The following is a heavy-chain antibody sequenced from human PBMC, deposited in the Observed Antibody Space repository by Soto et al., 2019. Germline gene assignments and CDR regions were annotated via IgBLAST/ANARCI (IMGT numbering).Heavy chain of an antibody. CDR2: VKDGGHT. D-gene: IGHD5-12*01. CDR1: GGSLSGYY. J-gene: IGHJ4*02. Sequence: QVQLQQWGAGLLKPSETLSLNCAVTGGSLSGYYWSWIRQPPGKGLEWIGEVKDGGHTNYSPSLRARVTTSSDRSNNHVSLRLNSVTAADSGVYYCARGQEGVVATHWDQGSLVTVSS. CDR3: ARGQEGVVATH. V-gene: IGHV4-34*01.